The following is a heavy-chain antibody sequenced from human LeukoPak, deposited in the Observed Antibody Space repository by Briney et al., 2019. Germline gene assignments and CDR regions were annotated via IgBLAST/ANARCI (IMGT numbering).Heavy chain of an antibody. CDR3: AREQDYYGSSGYYADAFDI. V-gene: IGHV1-2*02. J-gene: IGHJ3*02. D-gene: IGHD3-22*01. CDR1: GYTFTGYF. Sequence: ASVKVSCKASGYTFTGYFMHWVRQAPGQGLEWMGWINPNSGGTNYAQKFQGRVTMTRDTSISTAYMELSSLRSEDMAVYYCAREQDYYGSSGYYADAFDIWGQGTMVTVSS. CDR2: INPNSGGT.